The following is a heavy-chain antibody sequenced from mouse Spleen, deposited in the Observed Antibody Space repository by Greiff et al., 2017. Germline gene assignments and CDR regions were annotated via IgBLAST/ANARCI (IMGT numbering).Heavy chain of an antibody. D-gene: IGHD2-3*01. CDR2: ISYDGSN. CDR1: GYSITSGYY. V-gene: IGHV3-6*01. J-gene: IGHJ3*01. CDR3: ARESIYDGYYSWFAY. Sequence: EVQRVESGPGLVKPSQSLSLTCSVTGYSITSGYYWNWIRQFPGNKLEWMGYISYDGSNNYNPSLKNRISITRDTSKNQFFLKLNSVTTEDTATYYCARESIYDGYYSWFAYWGQGTLVTVSA.